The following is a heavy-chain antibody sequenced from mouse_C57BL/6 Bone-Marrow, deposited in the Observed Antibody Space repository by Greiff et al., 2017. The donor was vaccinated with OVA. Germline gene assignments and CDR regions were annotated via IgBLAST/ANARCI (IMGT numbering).Heavy chain of an antibody. J-gene: IGHJ4*01. Sequence: VQLQQSGPGLVQPSQSLSITCTVSGFSLTSYGVHWVRQSPGQGLEWMGVIWRGGSTDYNAAFISRLSISKDNSKIQVFFKMNSLQADDTAIYYCARTRGNPWGQGTSVTVSS. CDR3: ARTRGNP. V-gene: IGHV2-2*01. CDR1: GFSLTSYG. D-gene: IGHD2-1*01. CDR2: IWRGGST.